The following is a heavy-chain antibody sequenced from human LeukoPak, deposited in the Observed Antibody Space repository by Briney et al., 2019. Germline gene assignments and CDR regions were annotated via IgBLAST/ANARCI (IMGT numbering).Heavy chain of an antibody. J-gene: IGHJ3*02. CDR3: VREYSSSSGRAFDI. V-gene: IGHV3-74*01. D-gene: IGHD6-6*01. Sequence: ALGSLRLSSAAPGDTFSSNWTHWVCQAPGKGLVCVSRISTDGSTTNSADSVKGRFTISRDNAKNTLNLLMNNLRAEDTAVYYCVREYSSSSGRAFDIWGQGTMVTVSP. CDR2: ISTDGSTT. CDR1: GDTFSSNW.